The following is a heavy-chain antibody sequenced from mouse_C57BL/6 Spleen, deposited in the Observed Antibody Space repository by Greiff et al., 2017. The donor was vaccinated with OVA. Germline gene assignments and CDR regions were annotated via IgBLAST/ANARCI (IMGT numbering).Heavy chain of an antibody. CDR2: ISRSCSTI. CDR3: ASSYYGSSRYFDV. Sequence: EVMLVESGGGLVKPGGSLKLSCAASGFTFSDYGMHWVRQAPEKGLEWVAYISRSCSTIYYADTVKGRFTISRDNAKNTLCLQRTSLRSEDNAMYYGASSYYGSSRYFDVWGTGTTVTVAS. V-gene: IGHV5-17*01. J-gene: IGHJ1*03. D-gene: IGHD1-1*01. CDR1: GFTFSDYG.